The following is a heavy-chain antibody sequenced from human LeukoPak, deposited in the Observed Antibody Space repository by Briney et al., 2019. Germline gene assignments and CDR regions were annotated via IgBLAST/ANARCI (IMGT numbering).Heavy chain of an antibody. Sequence: SETLSLTCTVSGGSISSYYWSWIRQPPGKGLEWIGYIYYSGSTNYNPSLKSRVTISVDTSKNQFSLKLSSVTAADTAVYYCARGQDYGDYEGYWGQGTLVTVSS. V-gene: IGHV4-59*01. CDR1: GGSISSYY. CDR2: IYYSGST. J-gene: IGHJ4*02. CDR3: ARGQDYGDYEGY. D-gene: IGHD4-17*01.